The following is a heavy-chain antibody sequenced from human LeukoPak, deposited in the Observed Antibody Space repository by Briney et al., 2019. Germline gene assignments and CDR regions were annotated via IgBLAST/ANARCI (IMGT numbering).Heavy chain of an antibody. D-gene: IGHD1-7*01. V-gene: IGHV2-5*01. J-gene: IGHJ4*02. CDR2: IYWNDDK. CDR3: AHSPEDWNYGDYFDY. Sequence: SGPTLVKPTQTLTLTCTFSGFSLSTSGVGVGWIRQPPEKALKWLALIYWNDDKRYSPSLKSRLTITKDTSKNQVVLTMTNMDPVDTATYYCAHSPEDWNYGDYFDYWGQGTLATVSS. CDR1: GFSLSTSGVG.